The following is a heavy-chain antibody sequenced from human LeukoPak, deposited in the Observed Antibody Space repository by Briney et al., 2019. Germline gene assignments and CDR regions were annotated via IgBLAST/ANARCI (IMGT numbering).Heavy chain of an antibody. V-gene: IGHV4-39*07. J-gene: IGHJ4*02. CDR1: GGSISSSSYY. CDR2: IYYSGST. CDR3: ARDPGIAAAGTGY. Sequence: SETLSLTCTVSGGSISSSSYYWGWIRQPPGKGLEWIGSIYYSGSTYYNPSLKSRVTISVDTSKNQFSLKLSSVTAADTAVYYCARDPGIAAAGTGYWGQGTLVTVSS. D-gene: IGHD6-13*01.